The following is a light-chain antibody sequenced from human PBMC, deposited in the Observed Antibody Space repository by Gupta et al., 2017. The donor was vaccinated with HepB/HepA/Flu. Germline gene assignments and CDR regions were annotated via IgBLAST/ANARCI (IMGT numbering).Light chain of an antibody. V-gene: IGLV3-21*02. CDR1: SMGGKS. Sequence: SYVLIQPPSVSVAPGETAMLTCGGTSMGGKSVHWYQQKAGQAPVLVVYNDRARPSGIPERFSGSNSGNTASLTITSVEAGDEADYYCQVWDAVGDVIFGGGTRLTVL. CDR2: NDR. CDR3: QVWDAVGDVI. J-gene: IGLJ2*01.